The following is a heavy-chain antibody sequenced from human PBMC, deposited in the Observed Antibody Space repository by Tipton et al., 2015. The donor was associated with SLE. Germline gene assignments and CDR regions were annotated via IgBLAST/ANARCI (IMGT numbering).Heavy chain of an antibody. Sequence: TLSLTCTVSGGSIGSFYWSWIRQPPGKGLEWIGNIDYTVNPNYSPSLKSRVTISIDTSTNHFSLKLRSVTAADTAVYYCARRHYSGPFDSWGQGALVTVSS. CDR1: GGSIGSFY. V-gene: IGHV4-59*07. D-gene: IGHD5-12*01. CDR3: ARRHYSGPFDS. J-gene: IGHJ4*02. CDR2: IDYTVNP.